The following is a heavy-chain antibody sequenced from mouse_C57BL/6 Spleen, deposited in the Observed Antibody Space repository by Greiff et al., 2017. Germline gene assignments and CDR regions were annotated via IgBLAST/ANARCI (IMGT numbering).Heavy chain of an antibody. Sequence: QVHVKQPGAELVMPGASVKLSCKASGYTFTSYWMHWVKQRPGQGLEWIGEIDPSDSYTNYNQKFKGKSTLTVDKSSSTAYMQLSSLTSEDSAVYYCARRNWEDYFDYWGQGTTLTVSS. CDR3: ARRNWEDYFDY. J-gene: IGHJ2*01. V-gene: IGHV1-69*01. CDR1: GYTFTSYW. CDR2: IDPSDSYT. D-gene: IGHD4-1*01.